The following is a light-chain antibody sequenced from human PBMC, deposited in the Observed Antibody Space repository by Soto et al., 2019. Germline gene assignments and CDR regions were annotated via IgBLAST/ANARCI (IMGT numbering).Light chain of an antibody. CDR2: DAS. J-gene: IGKJ1*01. CDR1: QSVGGS. V-gene: IGKV3-15*01. CDR3: QQYRNSPRT. Sequence: EIVMTQSPATLSVSPGERATLSCRASQSVGGSLAWYQQKPGQGPGLLIYDASTRDTGVPARFSGSGSGTEFTLTISSLQSEDFAVYYCQQYRNSPRTFGQGT.